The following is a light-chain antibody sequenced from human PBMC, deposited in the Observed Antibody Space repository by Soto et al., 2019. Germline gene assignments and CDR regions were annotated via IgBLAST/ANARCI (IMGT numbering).Light chain of an antibody. CDR3: QQYDSSPWT. CDR1: LSVDSRY. CDR2: GAS. V-gene: IGKV3-20*01. J-gene: IGKJ1*01. Sequence: EIVLTQSPGTLSLSPGERATLSCRASLSVDSRYLAWYQQKPGQAPRLLIYGASSRATGIPDRFSGSGSGKDLTLTISRLEPEDSAVYYCQQYDSSPWTFGQGTKVEIK.